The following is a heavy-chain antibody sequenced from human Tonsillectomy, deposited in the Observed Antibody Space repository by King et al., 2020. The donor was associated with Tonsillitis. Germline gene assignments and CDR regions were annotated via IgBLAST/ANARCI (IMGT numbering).Heavy chain of an antibody. Sequence: VQLVESGGGVVQPGGSLRLSCAASGFTFSSYGMHWVRQAPGKGLEWVAIIRYDGSNKYYADSVKGRFTISRDNSKNTLYLQMNSLRAEDTAVYYCAKGRDEYIDYWGQGTLVTVSS. CDR3: AKGRDEYIDY. J-gene: IGHJ4*02. V-gene: IGHV3-30*02. CDR2: IRYDGSNK. D-gene: IGHD5-24*01. CDR1: GFTFSSYG.